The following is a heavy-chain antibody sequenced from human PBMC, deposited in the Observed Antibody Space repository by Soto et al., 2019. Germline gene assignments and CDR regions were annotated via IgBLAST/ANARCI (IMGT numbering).Heavy chain of an antibody. Sequence: GASVKVSCKASGYTFTSYAMHWVRQAPGQRLEWMGWINAGNGNTKYSQKFQGRVTITRDTSASTAYMELSSLRSEGTAVYYCARVRGDIVATITFDYWGQGTLVTVSS. CDR3: ARVRGDIVATITFDY. D-gene: IGHD5-12*01. J-gene: IGHJ4*02. CDR1: GYTFTSYA. CDR2: INAGNGNT. V-gene: IGHV1-3*01.